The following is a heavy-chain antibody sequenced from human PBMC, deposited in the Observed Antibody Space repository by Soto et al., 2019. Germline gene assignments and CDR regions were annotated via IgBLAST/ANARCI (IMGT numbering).Heavy chain of an antibody. Sequence: GGSLRLSCAASGFTFSSYWMHWVRQAPGKGLVWVSRINSDGSSTSYADSVKGRFTISRDNAKNTLYLQMNSLRAEDTAVYYCARVQYSGYDPVPNFAYWGQGTLVTVSS. CDR2: INSDGSST. V-gene: IGHV3-74*01. J-gene: IGHJ4*02. CDR1: GFTFSSYW. D-gene: IGHD5-12*01. CDR3: ARVQYSGYDPVPNFAY.